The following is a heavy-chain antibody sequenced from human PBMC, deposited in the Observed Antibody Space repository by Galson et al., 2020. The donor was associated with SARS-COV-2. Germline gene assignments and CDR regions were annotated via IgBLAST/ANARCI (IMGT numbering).Heavy chain of an antibody. CDR3: ARDTGNHQTDD. D-gene: IGHD1-1*01. CDR2: ISSSGNT. V-gene: IGHV4-39*07. Sequence: SETLSLTCTVSGDSITSSGYYWGWIRQPPGKGLEWIGSISSSGNTYYNPSLKSRVTISADTSKNQFSLRVRSVTAADTAVYYCARDTGNHQTDDWGQGTLVTVSS. J-gene: IGHJ4*02. CDR1: GDSITSSGYY.